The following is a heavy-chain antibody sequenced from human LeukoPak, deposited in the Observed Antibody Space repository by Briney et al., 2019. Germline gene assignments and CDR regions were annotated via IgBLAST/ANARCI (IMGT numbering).Heavy chain of an antibody. CDR2: ISSSSSYI. J-gene: IGHJ4*02. D-gene: IGHD3-16*01. CDR1: GFTFSSHA. V-gene: IGHV3-21*01. Sequence: KAGGSLRLSCSVSGFTFSSHAMHWGRQAPGKGLEWVSSISSSSSYIYYADSVKGRFTISRDNAKNSLYLQMNSLRAEDTAVYYCARVGGKVSAYWGQGTLVTVSS. CDR3: ARVGGKVSAY.